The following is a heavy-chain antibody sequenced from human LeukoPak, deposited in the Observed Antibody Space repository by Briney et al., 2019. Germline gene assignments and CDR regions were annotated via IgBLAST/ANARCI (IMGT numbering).Heavy chain of an antibody. CDR1: GGSISSGDYS. Sequence: SESLSLTCTVSGGSISSGDYSWSWIRQPPGKGLEWIGYIYYSGSTYYNPSLQSRVTISVDTSKNQFSLKLSSVTAADTAVYYCARNGVCSSTSCYLYDYWGQGTLVTVSS. J-gene: IGHJ4*02. V-gene: IGHV4-30-4*01. D-gene: IGHD2-2*01. CDR3: ARNGVCSSTSCYLYDY. CDR2: IYYSGST.